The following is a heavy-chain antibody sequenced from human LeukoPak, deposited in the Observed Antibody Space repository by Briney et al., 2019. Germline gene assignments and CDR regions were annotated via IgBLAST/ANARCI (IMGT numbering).Heavy chain of an antibody. V-gene: IGHV3-23*01. J-gene: IGHJ6*04. Sequence: SLRLLCAASGLTFSTLDMSWVSQPPAKGREWVTAINCRGGRTYYADSMKGRFTTSRDNSKNMLYLQMNSLRAEDTAKYYRAKDKEVATIPPWMDWGEGTTVTVSS. CDR2: INCRGGRT. D-gene: IGHD5-12*01. CDR1: GLTFSTLD. CDR3: AKDKEVATIPPWMD.